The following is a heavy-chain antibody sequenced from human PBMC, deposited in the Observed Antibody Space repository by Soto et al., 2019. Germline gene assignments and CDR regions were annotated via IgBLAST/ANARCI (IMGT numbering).Heavy chain of an antibody. CDR2: LDWDEDE. D-gene: IGHD6-6*01. Sequence: SGPTLVNHTQTLTMTCTFSGFSLSTSGVSMRRLRQPPGKALEWPARLDWDEDEYYSTSLKTRLTISKDTSKNQVFLTMTNMDPVDTATYYCAHRRNTADRCWFDPWGQGSLVTVSS. CDR3: AHRRNTADRCWFDP. J-gene: IGHJ5*02. V-gene: IGHV2-70*12. CDR1: GFSLSTSGVS.